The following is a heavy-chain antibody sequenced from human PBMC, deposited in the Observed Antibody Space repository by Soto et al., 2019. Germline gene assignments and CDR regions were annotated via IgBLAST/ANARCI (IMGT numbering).Heavy chain of an antibody. CDR2: IRSNIDGATT. D-gene: IGHD3-16*01. CDR3: ARDTSHGVTIGGLDS. V-gene: IGHV3-15*01. J-gene: IGHJ4*02. Sequence: GGSLRLSCAASGFAFKYARMTWVRQAPGKGLEWVGHIRSNIDGATTAYAAPVKGRFTISRDESKNTVDLQMNSLRAEDTAVYYCARDTSHGVTIGGLDSWGQGTLVTVSS. CDR1: GFAFKYAR.